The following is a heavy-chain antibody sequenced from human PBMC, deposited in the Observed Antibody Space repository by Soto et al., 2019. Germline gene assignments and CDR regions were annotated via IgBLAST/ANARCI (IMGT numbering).Heavy chain of an antibody. D-gene: IGHD4-17*01. J-gene: IGHJ4*02. CDR2: IYHNGNT. V-gene: IGHV4-4*02. Sequence: SETLSVTCTVLAGSISRTIWWRLVRQPPGKGLEWIGEIYHNGNTNSNPSLKSRVTISVDKFKSQFSLKLSSVTAADTAVYYCSRRFVNYDGYNVNYFASWGQGALVTGSS. CDR3: SRRFVNYDGYNVNYFAS. CDR1: AGSISRTIW.